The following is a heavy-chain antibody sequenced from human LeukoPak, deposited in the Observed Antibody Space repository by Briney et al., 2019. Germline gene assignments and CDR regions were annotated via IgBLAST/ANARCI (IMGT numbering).Heavy chain of an antibody. V-gene: IGHV3-74*01. J-gene: IGHJ4*02. CDR1: GFTFSKYW. D-gene: IGHD1-1*01. CDR3: ARRGVYNTSYFDS. Sequence: PGGSLRLSCAASGFTFSKYWMHWVRHTPGKGLMWVSRINPDGSSTTYAHSVMGRFTISRDNAKNTLYLQMNSLRDEDTSVYYCARRGVYNTSYFDSWGRGTLVTVSS. CDR2: INPDGSST.